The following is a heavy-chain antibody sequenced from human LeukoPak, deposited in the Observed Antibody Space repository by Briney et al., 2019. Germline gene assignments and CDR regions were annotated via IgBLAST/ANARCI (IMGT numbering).Heavy chain of an antibody. CDR1: GGSISSSNYY. CDR3: ARHAPITIFEGWLDP. D-gene: IGHD3-3*01. CDR2: MYYSGNT. J-gene: IGHJ5*02. V-gene: IGHV4-39*01. Sequence: SETLSLTCTVSGGSISSSNYYWGWIRQPPGKGLEWIGSMYYSGNTDYNPSLKSRVTISVDTSKNQFSLKMSSVTAADTAVYYCARHAPITIFEGWLDPWGQGTLVTVSS.